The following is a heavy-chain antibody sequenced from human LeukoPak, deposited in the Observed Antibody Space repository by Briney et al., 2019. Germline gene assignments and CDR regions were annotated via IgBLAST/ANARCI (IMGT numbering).Heavy chain of an antibody. CDR3: ARHLHSPRVVDY. J-gene: IGHJ4*02. D-gene: IGHD3-3*01. CDR2: IYYSGST. Sequence: PSQTLSLTFTVSGRSISSSSYYWGCIRPPPGKGLEWLGTIYYSGSTYYTPYLSNRVTISVDTSKNHFSLYLSSVTAAYTALYYCARHLHSPRVVDYWGQGTVVTVSS. V-gene: IGHV4-39*01. CDR1: GRSISSSSYY.